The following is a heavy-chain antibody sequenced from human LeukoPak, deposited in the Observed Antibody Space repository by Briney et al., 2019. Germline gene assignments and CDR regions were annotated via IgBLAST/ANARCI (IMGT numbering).Heavy chain of an antibody. D-gene: IGHD5-18*01. CDR1: GFTFSSYS. V-gene: IGHV3-21*04. J-gene: IGHJ4*02. Sequence: PGGSLRLSCAASGFTFSSYSMNWVRQAPGKGLEWVSSISSSSSYIYYADSVKGRFTISRDNAKNSLYLQMNSLRAEDTAVYYCAKVDTAMKAGIFDYWGQGTLVTVSS. CDR3: AKVDTAMKAGIFDY. CDR2: ISSSSSYI.